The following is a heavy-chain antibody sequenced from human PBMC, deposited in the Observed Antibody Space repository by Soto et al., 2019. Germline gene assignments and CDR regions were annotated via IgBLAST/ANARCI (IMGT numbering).Heavy chain of an antibody. J-gene: IGHJ6*02. V-gene: IGHV3-23*01. CDR2: ITSSGAST. CDR1: GFTFNIYA. CDR3: AKAVSTSGFYGMDV. Sequence: GGSLRLSCAASGFTFNIYAMNWVRQAPGKGLEWVSTITSSGASTYYADSVKGRFTISRDNSKNTLYLQMSSLRAEDTAVYYCAKAVSTSGFYGMDVWGQGTTVTVSS.